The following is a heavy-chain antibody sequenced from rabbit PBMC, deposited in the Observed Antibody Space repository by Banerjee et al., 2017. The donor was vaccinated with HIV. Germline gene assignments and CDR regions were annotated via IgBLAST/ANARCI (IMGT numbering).Heavy chain of an antibody. Sequence: QSLEESGGDLVKPGESLTLSCKASGFTLSSTFWMCWVRQAPGKGLEWIACMDAGSSGSTYYASWAKGRFTISKTSSTTVTLQMTSLTAADTATYFCAGDYAGGSYFHYFDLWGQGTLVTVS. CDR2: MDAGSSGST. D-gene: IGHD8-1*01. J-gene: IGHJ4*01. V-gene: IGHV1S40*01. CDR1: GFTLSSTFW. CDR3: AGDYAGGSYFHYFDL.